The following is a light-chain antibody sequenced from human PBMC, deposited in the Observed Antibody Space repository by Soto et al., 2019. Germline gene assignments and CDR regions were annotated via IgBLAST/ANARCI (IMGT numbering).Light chain of an antibody. CDR3: QHYGGMWT. Sequence: DLQMTQSPSTLSASVGDRVTITCRASEIITNRLAWYQQKPGKAPKVLIYDASNLESGVPSRFSGSRSGTEFILTISSLQPDDFATYYCQHYGGMWTFGQGTKVDFK. J-gene: IGKJ1*01. CDR1: EIITNR. CDR2: DAS. V-gene: IGKV1-5*01.